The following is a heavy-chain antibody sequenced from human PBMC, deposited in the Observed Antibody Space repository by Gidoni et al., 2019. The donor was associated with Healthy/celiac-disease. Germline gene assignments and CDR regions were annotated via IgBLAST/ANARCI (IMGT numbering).Heavy chain of an antibody. D-gene: IGHD1-26*01. CDR1: GGSISSYY. CDR3: ARAPDSGSYYWFDP. CDR2: IYYSGST. V-gene: IGHV4-59*01. Sequence: QVQLQESGPGLVKPSATLSLTCTVSGGSISSYYWSWIRQPPGKGLEWIGYIYYSGSTNYNPSLKSRVTISVDTSKNQFSLKLSSVTAADTAVYYCARAPDSGSYYWFDPWGQGTLVTVSS. J-gene: IGHJ5*02.